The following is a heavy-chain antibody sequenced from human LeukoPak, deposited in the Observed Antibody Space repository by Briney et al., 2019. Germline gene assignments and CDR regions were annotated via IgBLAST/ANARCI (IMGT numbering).Heavy chain of an antibody. CDR2: IKTDGSQI. J-gene: IGHJ6*03. V-gene: IGHV3-7*01. CDR3: AREKSFLEWLSTGRRDGYYMDV. Sequence: GGSLRLSCVASGFTFSNYWMTWVRQAPGKGLEWVANIKTDGSQIYYVDPVKGRFTISRDNAKNSLYLQMNGLRAEDTAVYYCAREKSFLEWLSTGRRDGYYMDVWGKGTTVTVSS. D-gene: IGHD3-3*02. CDR1: GFTFSNYW.